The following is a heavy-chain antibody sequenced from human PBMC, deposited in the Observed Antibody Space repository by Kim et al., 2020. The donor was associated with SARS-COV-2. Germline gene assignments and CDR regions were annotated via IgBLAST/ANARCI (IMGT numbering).Heavy chain of an antibody. D-gene: IGHD1-26*01. V-gene: IGHV3-21*01. CDR3: VRDGRGAGGFDY. J-gene: IGHJ4*02. CDR2: VKSDRTD. Sequence: GGSLRLSCAAPGFTFTRYTMNWVRQAPGKGLEWVSSVKSDRTDYADSVKGRFTISRDNAKDLLYLQMSSLRAEDAAMYYCVRDGRGAGGFDYWGQGILVT. CDR1: GFTFTRYT.